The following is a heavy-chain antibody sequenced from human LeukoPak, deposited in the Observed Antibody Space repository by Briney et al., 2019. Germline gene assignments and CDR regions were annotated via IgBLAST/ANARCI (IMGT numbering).Heavy chain of an antibody. Sequence: GGSLRLSCAASGFTFSRHAMSWVRQAPGKGLEWVSSVTDSGGSTYYADSVRGRFTITRDNSKNTLYLQMSGLRAEDTALYFCAKDKPSSGWSFDYWGPGTLVTVSS. D-gene: IGHD6-19*01. J-gene: IGHJ4*02. CDR3: AKDKPSSGWSFDY. CDR1: GFTFSRHA. V-gene: IGHV3-23*01. CDR2: VTDSGGST.